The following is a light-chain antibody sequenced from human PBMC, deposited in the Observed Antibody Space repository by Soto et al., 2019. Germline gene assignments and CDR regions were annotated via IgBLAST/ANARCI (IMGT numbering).Light chain of an antibody. V-gene: IGLV2-14*01. CDR1: NIDVGGYNY. Sequence: QSVLTQPASVSGSPGQSITISCTGTNIDVGGYNYVSWYQQHPGKAPRLIISDVSNRPSGVSNRFSGSKSGNTPSLTISGLQAEDEAEYYCNSYRSTSARYVFGTGTKVTVL. CDR3: NSYRSTSARYV. CDR2: DVS. J-gene: IGLJ1*01.